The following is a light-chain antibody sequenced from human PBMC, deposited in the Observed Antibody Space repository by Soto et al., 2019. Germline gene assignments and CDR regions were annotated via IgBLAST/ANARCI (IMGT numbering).Light chain of an antibody. CDR3: SSYTSSSTYV. J-gene: IGLJ1*01. Sequence: SVLTQPASVSGSPGQSITISCTGTSSDVGCYNYVSWYQQHPGKAPKLMIYEVSNRPSGVSNRFSGSKSGNTASLTISGLQAEDEADYYCSSYTSSSTYVFGTGTKVTV. V-gene: IGLV2-14*01. CDR2: EVS. CDR1: SSDVGCYNY.